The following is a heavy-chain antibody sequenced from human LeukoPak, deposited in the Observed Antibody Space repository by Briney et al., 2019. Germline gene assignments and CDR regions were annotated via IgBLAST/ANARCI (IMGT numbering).Heavy chain of an antibody. CDR2: ISSDGSST. J-gene: IGHJ4*02. D-gene: IGHD1-26*01. CDR1: GLTFSTYW. V-gene: IGHV3-74*01. Sequence: GGSLRLSWAASGLTFSTYWMHWVRQAPGKGLVWVSLISSDGSSTNYADVVKGRFTISRDNAKNTLYLQMNTLRAEDTALYYCVRDSGSSEYYFDYWGQGTLVTVSS. CDR3: VRDSGSSEYYFDY.